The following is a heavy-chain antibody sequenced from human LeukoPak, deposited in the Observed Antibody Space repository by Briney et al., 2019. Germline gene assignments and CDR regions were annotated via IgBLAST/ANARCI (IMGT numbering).Heavy chain of an antibody. CDR2: VNPDSGDT. CDR3: ARVWDASGWSNWFDP. Sequence: ASVRVSCKSSGYKFTAYNIHWIRQAPGQGPEWMGWVNPDSGDTNCTQNYEGSLTLTRDTSVSTVYMELSSLTSGDTAVYYCARVWDASGWSNWFDPWGQGTLVTVSS. CDR1: GYKFTAYN. D-gene: IGHD6-19*01. V-gene: IGHV1-2*02. J-gene: IGHJ5*02.